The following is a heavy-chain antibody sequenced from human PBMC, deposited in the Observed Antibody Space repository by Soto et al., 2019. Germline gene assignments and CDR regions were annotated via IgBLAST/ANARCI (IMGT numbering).Heavy chain of an antibody. J-gene: IGHJ4*02. CDR3: ARDCAGYSSGWYQRGGFDY. D-gene: IGHD6-19*01. CDR2: IWYDGRNK. V-gene: IGHV3-33*01. CDR1: GFTFSSYG. Sequence: QVQLVESGGGVVQPGRSLRLSCAASGFTFSSYGMHWVRQAPGKGLEWVAVIWYDGRNKYYADPVKGRFTTSRDKPKXXLXXQMTSLRAEDTAVYYCARDCAGYSSGWYQRGGFDYWGQGTLVTVSS.